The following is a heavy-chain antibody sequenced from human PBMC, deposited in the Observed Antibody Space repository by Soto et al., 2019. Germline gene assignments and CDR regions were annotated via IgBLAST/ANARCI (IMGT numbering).Heavy chain of an antibody. D-gene: IGHD4-17*01. V-gene: IGHV4-4*02. CDR2: IYHSEST. CDR3: ARDRGYGDYFDY. J-gene: IGHJ4*02. CDR1: GGSISSSNW. Sequence: PSETLSLTCAVSGGSISSSNWWSWVRQPPGKGLEWIGEIYHSESTNYNPSLKSRVTISVDKSKNQFSLKLSSVTAADTAVYYCARDRGYGDYFDYWGQGTLVTVSS.